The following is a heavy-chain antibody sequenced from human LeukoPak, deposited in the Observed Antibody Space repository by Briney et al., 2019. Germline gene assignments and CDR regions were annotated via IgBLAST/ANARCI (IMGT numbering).Heavy chain of an antibody. D-gene: IGHD4-17*01. Sequence: GASVKVSCKASGYTFTSYDINWVRQATGQRLEWMGWINAGNGNTKYSQKFQGRVTITRDTSASTAYMELSSLRSEDTAVYYCARDPPDYGDYWGQRTLVTVSS. CDR1: GYTFTSYD. CDR3: ARDPPDYGDY. V-gene: IGHV1-3*01. J-gene: IGHJ4*02. CDR2: INAGNGNT.